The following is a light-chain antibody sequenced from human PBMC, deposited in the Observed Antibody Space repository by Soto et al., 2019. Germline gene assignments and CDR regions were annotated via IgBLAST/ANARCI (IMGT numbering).Light chain of an antibody. J-gene: IGKJ1*01. CDR1: QSISSY. CDR2: AAS. CDR3: QQSYSTPPT. Sequence: DIKMTQSPSSLSASVGDRATITCRASQSISSYLNWYQQNPGKAPKLLISAASSLQSEVPSRFSGSGSGTDFTLTISTLQPEDFATYYCQQSYSTPPTFGQGTKLEIK. V-gene: IGKV1-39*01.